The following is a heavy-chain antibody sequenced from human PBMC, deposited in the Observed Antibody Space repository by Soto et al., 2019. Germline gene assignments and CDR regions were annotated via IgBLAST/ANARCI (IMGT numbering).Heavy chain of an antibody. D-gene: IGHD3-22*01. CDR1: GGSISSGGYS. V-gene: IGHV4-30-2*01. CDR2: IYHSGST. CDR3: ASSLDYYDSSGLFDY. Sequence: LSLTCAVSGGSISSGGYSWSWIRQPPGKGLEWIGYIYHSGSTYYNPSLKSRVTISVDRSKNQFSLKLSSVTAADTAVYYCASSLDYYDSSGLFDYWGQGTLVTVSS. J-gene: IGHJ4*02.